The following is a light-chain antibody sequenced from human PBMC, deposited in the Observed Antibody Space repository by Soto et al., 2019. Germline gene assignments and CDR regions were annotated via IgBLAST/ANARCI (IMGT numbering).Light chain of an antibody. CDR1: QSVSSSY. J-gene: IGKJ1*01. V-gene: IGKV3-20*01. CDR3: HQYRSSPQT. CDR2: GAS. Sequence: ELVLTQSPGTLSLSPVERATLSCRASQSVSSSYLAWYQQKPGQAPRLLIYGASSRATGIPDSFSGSGSGTDFTLTISRLEPEDFAVYYCHQYRSSPQTVGQGTKVDIK.